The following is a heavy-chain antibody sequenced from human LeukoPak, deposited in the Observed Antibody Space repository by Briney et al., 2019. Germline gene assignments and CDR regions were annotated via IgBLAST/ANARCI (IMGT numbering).Heavy chain of an antibody. J-gene: IGHJ4*02. D-gene: IGHD5-18*01. CDR3: ARMIQPRLLDY. Sequence: PSETLSLTCTVSGGSFSSDYWTWVRQPPGKGLEWIGLIFYSGSTTYNPSLKSRVTISIDTSKNQFSLKLTSVTAADTAVYYCARMIQPRLLDYWGQGTLVTVSS. CDR2: IFYSGST. V-gene: IGHV4-59*08. CDR1: GGSFSSDY.